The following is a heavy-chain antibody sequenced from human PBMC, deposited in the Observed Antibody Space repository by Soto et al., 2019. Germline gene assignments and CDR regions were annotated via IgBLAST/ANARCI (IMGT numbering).Heavy chain of an antibody. CDR1: VYSFTTYW. CDR2: IYPGDSDT. Sequence: GESLKISCKASVYSFTTYWIAWVRQKPGKGPEWMGIIYPGDSDTRYSPSFQGQVTISADKSISTAYLQWSSLKASDTAMYYCARGFSGFTSSWPYWGQGTLVTVSS. CDR3: ARGFSGFTSSWPY. V-gene: IGHV5-51*01. J-gene: IGHJ4*02. D-gene: IGHD6-13*01.